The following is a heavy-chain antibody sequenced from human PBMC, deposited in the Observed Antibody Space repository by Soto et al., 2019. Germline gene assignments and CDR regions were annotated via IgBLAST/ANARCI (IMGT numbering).Heavy chain of an antibody. CDR2: VYSSGTT. D-gene: IGHD4-17*01. CDR3: ARAVYGDLDY. V-gene: IGHV4-30-4*01. Sequence: SETLSLTCSVTGGSISSGDYYWTWIRQPPGKGLEFIGYVYSSGTTYYGPTLESRLSMSQDTSKNQFSLTLRSVTAADTAVYFCARAVYGDLDYWGQGIQVTVSS. J-gene: IGHJ4*02. CDR1: GGSISSGDYY.